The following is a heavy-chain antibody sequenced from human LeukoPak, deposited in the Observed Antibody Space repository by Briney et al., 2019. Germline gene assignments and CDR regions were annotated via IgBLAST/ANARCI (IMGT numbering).Heavy chain of an antibody. CDR3: AREDPQTTVPEGLDV. CDR1: GGSIGSYY. CDR2: IYYSGTT. Sequence: SETLSLTCAVSGGSIGSYYWSWLRQPPGRGLEWIGYIYYSGTTNYNPPLKSRVTISVDTSKNQFSLKLTSVTAADTAIYYCAREDPQTTVPEGLDVWGPGTTVTVSS. D-gene: IGHD4-17*01. J-gene: IGHJ6*02. V-gene: IGHV4-59*01.